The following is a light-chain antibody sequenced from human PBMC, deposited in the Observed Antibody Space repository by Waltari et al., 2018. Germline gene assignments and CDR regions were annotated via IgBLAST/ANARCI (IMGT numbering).Light chain of an antibody. J-gene: IGLJ3*02. Sequence: QVPLTHSPSASASLRASVRLTFTLNSGHSQFAIAWHQHQPEKGPRFLMKLNSDGTYSQGDGIPDRFSGSSSGAERDLTISSLQSEDEADYYCQTWGTGTYWVFGGGTKLTVL. CDR2: LNSDGTY. V-gene: IGLV4-69*01. CDR1: SGHSQFA. CDR3: QTWGTGTYWV.